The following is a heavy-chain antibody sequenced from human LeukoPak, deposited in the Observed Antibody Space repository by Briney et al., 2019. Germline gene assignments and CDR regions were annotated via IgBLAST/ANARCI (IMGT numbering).Heavy chain of an antibody. CDR2: ITVSVATT. J-gene: IGHJ4*02. CDR1: ASTFSIHA. D-gene: IGHD6-19*01. CDR3: AKDTPLTAYSSGWSVNCFDY. V-gene: IGHV3-23*01. Sequence: PGRSLRPSCAPSASTFSIHAMSWVRQPPGDGLEWVSTITVSVATTYYADSVKGRFTVSRDNSANTVYLQMNSLRAEDTAVYYCAKDTPLTAYSSGWSVNCFDYWGQGTLVPVSS.